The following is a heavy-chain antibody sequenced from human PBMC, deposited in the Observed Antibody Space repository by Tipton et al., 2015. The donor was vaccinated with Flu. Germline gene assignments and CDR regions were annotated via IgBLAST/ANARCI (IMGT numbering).Heavy chain of an antibody. CDR3: ARHGVDTAMVNAFDI. D-gene: IGHD5-18*01. J-gene: IGHJ3*02. CDR1: GYSISSGYY. Sequence: PGLVKPSETLSLTCAVSGYSISSGYYWGWIRQPPGKGLEWIGSIYHSGSTYYNPSLKSRVTISVDTSKNQFSLKLSSVTAADTAVYYCARHGVDTAMVNAFDIWGQGTMVTVSS. CDR2: IYHSGST. V-gene: IGHV4-38-2*01.